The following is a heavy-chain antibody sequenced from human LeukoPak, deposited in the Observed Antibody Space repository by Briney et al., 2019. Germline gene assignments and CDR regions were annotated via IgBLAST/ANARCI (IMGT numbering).Heavy chain of an antibody. V-gene: IGHV1-2*02. D-gene: IGHD6-19*01. CDR2: INPNSGGT. Sequence: ASVKVSCKASGYTFIGYYMHWVRQAPGQGLEWMGWINPNSGGTNYAQKFQGRVTMTRDTSISTAYMGLSRLRSDDTAVYYCARGVAGSYYYYYMDVWGKGTTVTISS. CDR3: ARGVAGSYYYYYMDV. CDR1: GYTFIGYY. J-gene: IGHJ6*03.